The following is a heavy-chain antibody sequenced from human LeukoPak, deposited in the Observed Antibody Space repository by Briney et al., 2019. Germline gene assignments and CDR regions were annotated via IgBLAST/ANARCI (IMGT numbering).Heavy chain of an antibody. CDR2: IYYSGST. J-gene: IGHJ4*02. Sequence: SETLSLTCTVSGGSISSSSYYWGWMRQPPGKGLEWIGSIYYSGSTYYNSSLKSRVTISVDTSKNQFSLELSSVTAADTAVYYCASDGFSYGYVDYWGQGTLVTVSS. CDR3: ASDGFSYGYVDY. CDR1: GGSISSSSYY. D-gene: IGHD3-16*01. V-gene: IGHV4-39*01.